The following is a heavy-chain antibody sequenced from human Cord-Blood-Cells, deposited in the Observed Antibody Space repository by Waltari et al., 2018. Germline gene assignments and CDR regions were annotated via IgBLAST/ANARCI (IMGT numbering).Heavy chain of an antibody. V-gene: IGHV4-39*01. J-gene: IGHJ6*02. D-gene: IGHD3-10*01. Sequence: QLQLQESGPGLVKPSETLSLTCTVSGGSISSSSYYWGWIRQPPGKGLEWIGSIYYSGITYYNPSLKSRVNRSVDTSKNQFSLKLSFVTAADTAVYYCARYGSGSSYYYYDGMDVWGQGTTVTVSS. CDR1: GGSISSSSYY. CDR3: ARYGSGSSYYYYDGMDV. CDR2: IYYSGIT.